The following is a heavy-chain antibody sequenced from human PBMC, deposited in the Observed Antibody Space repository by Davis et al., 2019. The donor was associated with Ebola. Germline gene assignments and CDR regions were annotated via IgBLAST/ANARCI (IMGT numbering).Heavy chain of an antibody. Sequence: GESLKISCAASRSSFSTYNMNWVRQAPGKGLVWVSRINSDGSSTSYADSVKGRFTISRDNAKNTLYLQKNSLRVEDTAVYYCAREMATTNDAFDIWGQGTMVSVSS. CDR3: AREMATTNDAFDI. CDR1: RSSFSTYN. V-gene: IGHV3-74*01. CDR2: INSDGSST. J-gene: IGHJ3*02. D-gene: IGHD5-24*01.